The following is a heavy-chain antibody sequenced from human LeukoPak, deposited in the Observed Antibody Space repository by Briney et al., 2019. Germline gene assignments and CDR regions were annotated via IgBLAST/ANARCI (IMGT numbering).Heavy chain of an antibody. V-gene: IGHV1-3*03. CDR2: INAGNGNT. CDR3: ASGGKGGRYFDWSFDY. D-gene: IGHD3-9*01. CDR1: GYTFTSYA. J-gene: IGHJ4*02. Sequence: GASVKVSCKASGYTFTSYAMHWVRQAPGQRLEWMGWINAGNGNTKYSQEFQGRVTITRDTSASTAYMELSSLRSEDMAVYYCASGGKGGRYFDWSFDYWGQGTLVTVSS.